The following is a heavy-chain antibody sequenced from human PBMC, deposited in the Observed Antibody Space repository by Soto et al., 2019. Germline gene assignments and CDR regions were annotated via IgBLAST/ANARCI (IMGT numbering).Heavy chain of an antibody. CDR3: ANDYDYGDYPGP. Sequence: QVQLVQSGAEVKKPGSSVKVSCKASGGTFSSYVISWVRQAPGQGLEWVGGIIPIFGTANYAQKFQGRVTITADESPSTAYMELSSLRSEDTAVYYCANDYDYGDYPGPWGQGTLVTVSS. CDR1: GGTFSSYV. D-gene: IGHD4-17*01. CDR2: IIPIFGTA. V-gene: IGHV1-69*01. J-gene: IGHJ5*02.